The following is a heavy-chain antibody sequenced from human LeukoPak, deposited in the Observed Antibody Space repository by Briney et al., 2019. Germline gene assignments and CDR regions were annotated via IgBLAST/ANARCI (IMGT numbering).Heavy chain of an antibody. D-gene: IGHD2-2*01. V-gene: IGHV1-2*02. CDR1: RYTFTGYY. J-gene: IGHJ6*02. Sequence: SVKVSCQASRYTFTGYYMHWVRQAPAQGVEWMGWINPNSGGANYEQKLQGRVTMNRDTSISTAYMELSRLRYDDTAVYYCARAPGYCSSTSCYGYYYYGMDVWGQGTRVTVFS. CDR3: ARAPGYCSSTSCYGYYYYGMDV. CDR2: INPNSGGA.